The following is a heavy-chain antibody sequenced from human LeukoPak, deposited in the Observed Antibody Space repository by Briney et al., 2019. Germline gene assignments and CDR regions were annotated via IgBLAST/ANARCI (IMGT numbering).Heavy chain of an antibody. CDR1: GGSISSGSYY. CDR2: IYTSGST. J-gene: IGHJ4*02. Sequence: SETLSLTCTVSGGSISSGSYYWSWIRQPPGKGLEWIGRIYTSGSTNYNPSLKSRVTISVDTSKNQFSLKLSSVTAADTAVYYCAGEDGDPYGYWGQGTLVTVSS. CDR3: AGEDGDPYGY. D-gene: IGHD4-17*01. V-gene: IGHV4-61*02.